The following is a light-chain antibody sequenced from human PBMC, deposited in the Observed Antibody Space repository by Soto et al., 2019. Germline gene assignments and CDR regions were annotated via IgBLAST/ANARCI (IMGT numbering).Light chain of an antibody. CDR3: SPYTSTNTPYV. J-gene: IGLJ1*01. V-gene: IGLV2-14*01. CDR1: SRDVGAYNF. Sequence: QSVLTQPASVSGSPGQSITISGTGSSRDVGAYNFVSWYQHHPGRAPKLILYEVTTRPSGVSSRFSGSKSGNTASLTISGLQADDEATYYCSPYTSTNTPYVFGTGTKVTVL. CDR2: EVT.